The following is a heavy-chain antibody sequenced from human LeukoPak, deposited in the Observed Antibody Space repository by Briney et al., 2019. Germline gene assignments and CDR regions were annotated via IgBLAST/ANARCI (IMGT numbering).Heavy chain of an antibody. CDR3: ARHAAGYSSSWYVYYFDY. D-gene: IGHD6-13*01. J-gene: IGHJ4*02. CDR1: GGSISNFY. Sequence: PSETLSLTCTVSGGSISNFYWSWLRQPAGKGLEWIGRMYSNGNTNYNPSLKSRVTISVDTSKNQFSLKLSSVTAADTAVYYCARHAAGYSSSWYVYYFDYWGQGTLVTVSS. CDR2: MYSNGNT. V-gene: IGHV4-4*07.